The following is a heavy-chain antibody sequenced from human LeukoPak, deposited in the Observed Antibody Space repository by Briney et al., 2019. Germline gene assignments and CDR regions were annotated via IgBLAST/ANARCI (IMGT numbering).Heavy chain of an antibody. CDR1: GFTFSSYA. J-gene: IGHJ4*02. V-gene: IGHV3-23*01. Sequence: GGSLRLSCAASGFTFSSYAMSWVRQAPGKGLEWVSAFCGSGGSTYYADSVKGRFTISRDNSKNTLYLQMNRLSAEDTAVYYCAKDQDRYGSGSWPFDYWGQGTLVTVSS. D-gene: IGHD3-10*01. CDR2: FCGSGGST. CDR3: AKDQDRYGSGSWPFDY.